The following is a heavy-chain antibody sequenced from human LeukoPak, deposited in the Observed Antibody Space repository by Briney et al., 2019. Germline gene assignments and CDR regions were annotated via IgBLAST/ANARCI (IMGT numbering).Heavy chain of an antibody. CDR3: ARDRTSSGWFFDP. CDR1: GFTFSTYA. D-gene: IGHD6-19*01. Sequence: GGSLRLSCAVSGFTFSTYAMHWVRQAPGKGLEWVAVISYDGSNKYYADSVRGRFSISRDNSKHTLYLQMNSLRAEDTAVYYCARDRTSSGWFFDPWGQGTLVTVSS. V-gene: IGHV3-30-3*01. J-gene: IGHJ5*02. CDR2: ISYDGSNK.